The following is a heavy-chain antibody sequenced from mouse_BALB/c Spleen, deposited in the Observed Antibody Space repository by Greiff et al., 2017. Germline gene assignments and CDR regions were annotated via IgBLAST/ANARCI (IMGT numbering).Heavy chain of an antibody. D-gene: IGHD2-10*02. CDR3: VRLQYGPYYAMDY. J-gene: IGHJ4*01. V-gene: IGHV10-1*02. CDR2: IRSKSNNYAT. CDR1: GFTFNTYA. Sequence: EVQLVESGGGLVQPKGSLKLSCAASGFTFNTYAMNWVRQAPGKGLEWVARIRSKSNNYATYYTDSVKDRFTISRDDSQSMLYLQMNNLKTEDTAMYYCVRLQYGPYYAMDYWGQGTSVTVSS.